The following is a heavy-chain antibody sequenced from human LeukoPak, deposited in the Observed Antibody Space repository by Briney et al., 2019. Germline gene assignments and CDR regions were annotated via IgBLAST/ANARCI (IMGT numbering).Heavy chain of an antibody. CDR2: IYYSGST. V-gene: IGHV4-59*08. CDR3: ARRTRIQLWLDDAFDI. Sequence: PSETLSLTCTVSGGSISSYYWSWIRQPPGKGLEWIGYIYYSGSTNYNPSLKSRVTISVDTSKNQFSLKLSSVTAADTAVYYCARRTRIQLWLDDAFDIWGQGTMVTVS. J-gene: IGHJ3*02. CDR1: GGSISSYY. D-gene: IGHD5-18*01.